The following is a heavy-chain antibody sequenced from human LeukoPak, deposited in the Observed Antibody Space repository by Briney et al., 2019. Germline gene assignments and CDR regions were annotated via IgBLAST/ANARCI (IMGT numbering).Heavy chain of an antibody. D-gene: IGHD4-17*01. Sequence: GGSLRLSCAASGFTFSSYAMSWVRQAPGKGLEWVSVISGSDGSTYYADSVKGRFTISRDNSKNTLYPQMNSLRAEDTAVYYCAKDLYGDYMIDYWGQGTLVTVSS. CDR1: GFTFSSYA. CDR3: AKDLYGDYMIDY. V-gene: IGHV3-23*01. J-gene: IGHJ4*02. CDR2: ISGSDGST.